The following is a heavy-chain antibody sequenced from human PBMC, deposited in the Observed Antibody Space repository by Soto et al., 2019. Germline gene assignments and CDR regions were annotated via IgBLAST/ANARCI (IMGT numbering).Heavy chain of an antibody. CDR3: ARDLAAADY. Sequence: QVHLVQSGAEVKKPGASVKVSCKASGYIFINYYIHWVRQAPGQGLEWIGIINPNGGSTNYARKCRGRVTMARDTSTSTVYGGLSSLRSGDPAMYYRARDLAAADYWGQGTLVTVSS. D-gene: IGHD6-13*01. CDR1: GYIFINYY. J-gene: IGHJ4*02. V-gene: IGHV1-46*01. CDR2: INPNGGST.